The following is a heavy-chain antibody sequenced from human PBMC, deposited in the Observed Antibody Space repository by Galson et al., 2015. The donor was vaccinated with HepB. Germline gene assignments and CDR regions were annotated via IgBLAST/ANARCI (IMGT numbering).Heavy chain of an antibody. J-gene: IGHJ4*02. D-gene: IGHD3-16*01. V-gene: IGHV3-15*01. Sequence: SLRLSCAASELALSNAWMTWVRQAPGKGLEWVGRIKRKSDGGTIDYAAPVKGRFTTSRDDSENKLFLQMNSLKTEDTGVYYCTTELRINNGCYPYWGQGALVTV. CDR1: ELALSNAW. CDR3: TTELRINNGCYPY. CDR2: IKRKSDGGTI.